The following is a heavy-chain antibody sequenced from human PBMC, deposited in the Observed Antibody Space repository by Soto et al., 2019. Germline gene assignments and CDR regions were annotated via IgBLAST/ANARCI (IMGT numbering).Heavy chain of an antibody. CDR3: HGYGY. Sequence: EVQVVESGGGLIQPGGSLRLSCEVSGFSVTANYMSWVRQAPGKGLEWGSVIYSGGSTYYIDSVKGRFSISRNISKNTLDLQVNSLRAEDTAGYYCHGYGYWGQGTLVTVSS. J-gene: IGHJ4*02. CDR2: IYSGGST. V-gene: IGHV3-53*01. CDR1: GFSVTANY. D-gene: IGHD5-18*01.